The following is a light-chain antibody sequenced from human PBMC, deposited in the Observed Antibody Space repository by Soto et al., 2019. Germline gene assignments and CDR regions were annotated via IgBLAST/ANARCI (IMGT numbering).Light chain of an antibody. CDR1: QDVSRY. J-gene: IGKJ1*01. V-gene: IGKV1-27*01. Sequence: DIQLTQSPSFLSASVGDRVTITCRASQDVSRYLAWYQQKPGKAPNLLIYAASTLQSGVPSRFSASVSGPDFTLTISGLQPEDVATYYCQKYNGTPWTFGQGTKVEIK. CDR3: QKYNGTPWT. CDR2: AAS.